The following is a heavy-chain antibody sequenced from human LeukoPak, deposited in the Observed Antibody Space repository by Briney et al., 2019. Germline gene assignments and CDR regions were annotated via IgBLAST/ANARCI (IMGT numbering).Heavy chain of an antibody. Sequence: ASVKVSCKASGGTFSSYAISWVRQAPGQGLEWMGRIIPIFGTANYAQKFQGRVMITTDESTSTAYMELSSLRSEDTAVYYCARESTSPIYCSGGSCYVWGQGALVTVSS. CDR2: IIPIFGTA. CDR3: ARESTSPIYCSGGSCYV. V-gene: IGHV1-69*05. D-gene: IGHD2-15*01. J-gene: IGHJ4*02. CDR1: GGTFSSYA.